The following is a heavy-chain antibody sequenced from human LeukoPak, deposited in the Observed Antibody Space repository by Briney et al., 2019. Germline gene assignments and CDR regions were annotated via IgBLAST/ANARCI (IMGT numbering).Heavy chain of an antibody. CDR2: ISGSGATI. CDR3: AKDERSSGYFLDY. CDR1: GFTFSSYA. D-gene: IGHD3-22*01. V-gene: IGHV3-23*01. J-gene: IGHJ4*02. Sequence: GGSLRLSRAASGFTFSSYAMSWVRQAPGKGLEWVSLISGSGATIYYADSLKGRFTISRDNFKNTLYLQMNSLRAEDTAVYYCAKDERSSGYFLDYWGQGTLVTVSS.